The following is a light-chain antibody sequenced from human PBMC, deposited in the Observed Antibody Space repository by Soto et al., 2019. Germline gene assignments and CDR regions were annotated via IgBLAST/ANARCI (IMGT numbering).Light chain of an antibody. CDR1: QSVDIS. Sequence: EIVLTQSPATLSVSPGERVILSCRASQSVDISLAWYQQKPGQAPRLLIYGASTRATDMPGTFSGRGSGTEFTLTIKSLQSEDFAVYYCKQYNNWPITFGQGTRLEIK. V-gene: IGKV3-15*01. CDR3: KQYNNWPIT. CDR2: GAS. J-gene: IGKJ5*01.